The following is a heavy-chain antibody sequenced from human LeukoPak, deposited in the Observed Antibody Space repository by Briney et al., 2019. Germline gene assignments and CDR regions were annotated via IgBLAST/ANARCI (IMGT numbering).Heavy chain of an antibody. CDR2: INHSGST. CDR3: ARYPRYYYYGMDV. CDR1: GGSFSGYY. J-gene: IGHJ6*02. Sequence: SETLSLTCAVYGGSFSGYYWSWIRQPPGKGLEWIGEINHSGSTNYNPSLKSRVTISVDTSKNQFSLKLSSVTAADTAVYYCARYPRYYYYGMDVWGQGTTVTVSS. V-gene: IGHV4-34*01.